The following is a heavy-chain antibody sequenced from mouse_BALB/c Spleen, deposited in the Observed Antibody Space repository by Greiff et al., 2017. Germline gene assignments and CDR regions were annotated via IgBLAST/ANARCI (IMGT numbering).Heavy chain of an antibody. Sequence: VKLQQPGAELVKPGAPVKLSCKASGYTFTSYWMNWVKQRPGRGLEWIGRIDPSDSETHYNQKFKDKATLTVDKSSSTAYIQLSSLTSEDSAVYYCARVLWLRRGYFDVWGAGTTVTVSS. D-gene: IGHD2-2*01. CDR1: GYTFTSYW. CDR3: ARVLWLRRGYFDV. CDR2: IDPSDSET. J-gene: IGHJ1*01. V-gene: IGHV1-69*02.